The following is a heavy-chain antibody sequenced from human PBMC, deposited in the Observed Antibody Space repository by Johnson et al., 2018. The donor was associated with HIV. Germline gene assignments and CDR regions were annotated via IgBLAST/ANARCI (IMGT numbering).Heavy chain of an antibody. CDR2: ISISDSTI. Sequence: QVQLVESGGGLVKPGGSLRLSCAASGFAFSDCYMSWIRQAPGKGLEWISYISISDSTIYYADSVKGRFTISRDIANKSLYLQMNSVRAEDTAVYSCGRDSELGLDAFDIWGEVTVVTVSS. CDR1: GFAFSDCY. CDR3: GRDSELGLDAFDI. V-gene: IGHV3-11*04. D-gene: IGHD1-26*01. J-gene: IGHJ3*02.